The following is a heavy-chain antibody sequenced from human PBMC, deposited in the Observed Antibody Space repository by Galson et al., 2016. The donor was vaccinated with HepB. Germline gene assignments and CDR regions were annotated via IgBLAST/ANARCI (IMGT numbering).Heavy chain of an antibody. D-gene: IGHD5-12*01. Sequence: CAISGDSVSSNSATWNWIRQSPSRGLEWLGRTYYRSKWYNDYALSVKSRITINPDTSKNQFSLQLNSVTPEDTAVYYCARVRSGYSGYANPYCYGMDVWGQRTPVTVSS. V-gene: IGHV6-1*01. CDR3: ARVRSGYSGYANPYCYGMDV. J-gene: IGHJ6*02. CDR1: GDSVSSNSAT. CDR2: TYYRSKWYN.